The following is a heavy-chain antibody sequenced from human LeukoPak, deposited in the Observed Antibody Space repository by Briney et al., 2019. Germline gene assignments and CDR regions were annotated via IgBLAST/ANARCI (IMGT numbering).Heavy chain of an antibody. Sequence: SETLSLTCSVSGGSLKSYYWNWIRQPPGKGLEWIGYIYCSGSTNYNPSLKSRVTISVDTSKNQFSLKLSSVTAADTAVYYCARHEDGDYGGYYYGMDVWGQGTTVTVSS. D-gene: IGHD4-17*01. CDR2: IYCSGST. J-gene: IGHJ6*02. V-gene: IGHV4-59*08. CDR3: ARHEDGDYGGYYYGMDV. CDR1: GGSLKSYY.